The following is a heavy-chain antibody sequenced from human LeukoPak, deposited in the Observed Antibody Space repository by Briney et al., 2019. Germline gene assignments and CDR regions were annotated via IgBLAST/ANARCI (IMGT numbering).Heavy chain of an antibody. CDR2: INSDGSST. CDR1: GFTFSSYW. J-gene: IGHJ4*02. V-gene: IGHV3-74*01. D-gene: IGHD3-16*01. Sequence: PGGSLRLSCAASGFTFSSYWMHWVRQAPGKGLVWVSRINSDGSSTDYADSVKGRFTISRDNAKNTLYLQMNSLRAEDTPVYYCVRAHYGFYDYWGQGTLVTVSS. CDR3: VRAHYGFYDY.